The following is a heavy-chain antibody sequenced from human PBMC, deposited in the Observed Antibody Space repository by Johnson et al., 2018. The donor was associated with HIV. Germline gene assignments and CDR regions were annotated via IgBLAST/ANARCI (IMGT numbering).Heavy chain of an antibody. CDR3: ARDHYDGSGSYPGAFDI. D-gene: IGHD3-10*01. CDR1: GFTFSSYG. Sequence: QVQLVESGGGVVQPGRSLRLSCAASGFTFSSYGMHWVRQAPGKGLEWVAVISYDGSNKYYADSVKGRFTISRDNSKNTLCLQMNSLRPEDTAVYFCARDHYDGSGSYPGAFDIWGQGTMVTVSS. CDR2: ISYDGSNK. V-gene: IGHV3-30*03. J-gene: IGHJ3*02.